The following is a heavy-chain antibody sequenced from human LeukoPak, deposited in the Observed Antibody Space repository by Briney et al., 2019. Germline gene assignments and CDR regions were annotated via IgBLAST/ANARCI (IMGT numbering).Heavy chain of an antibody. CDR3: TRARATYYYDSSGYM. Sequence: GGSLRLSCTASGFTFGYFAMSWVRQAPGKGLDWVGFIRSKTYGGTTEYAASVKGRFTISRDDSKSVACLHMNNLKTEDTAVYYCTRARATYYYDSSGYMGGQGTLVTVSS. J-gene: IGHJ4*02. D-gene: IGHD3-22*01. V-gene: IGHV3-49*04. CDR2: IRSKTYGGTT. CDR1: GFTFGYFA.